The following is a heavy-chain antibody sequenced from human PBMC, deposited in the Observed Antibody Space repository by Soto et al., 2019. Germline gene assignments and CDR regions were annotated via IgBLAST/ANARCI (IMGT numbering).Heavy chain of an antibody. Sequence: GGSLRLSCAASGFTFSSYSMNWVRQAPGKGLEWVSYISSSSSTIYYADSVKGRFTISRDNAKNSLYLQMNSLRAEDTAVYYCASRYCSSTSCPDYYYYMDVWGKGTTVTVSS. CDR2: ISSSSSTI. J-gene: IGHJ6*03. CDR3: ASRYCSSTSCPDYYYYMDV. V-gene: IGHV3-48*01. D-gene: IGHD2-2*01. CDR1: GFTFSSYS.